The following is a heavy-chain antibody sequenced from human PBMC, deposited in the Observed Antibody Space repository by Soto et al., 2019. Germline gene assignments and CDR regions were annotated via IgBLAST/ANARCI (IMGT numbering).Heavy chain of an antibody. V-gene: IGHV1-18*01. D-gene: IGHD1-20*01. Sequence: GASVKVSCKASGYTFTSYGISWVRQAPGQGLEWMGWISAYNGNTNYAQKLQGRVTMTTDTSTSTAYMELRSLRSDDTAVYYCARGWYNWNDLEARNAFDFWGQGTMVTVSS. J-gene: IGHJ3*01. CDR3: ARGWYNWNDLEARNAFDF. CDR2: ISAYNGNT. CDR1: GYTFTSYG.